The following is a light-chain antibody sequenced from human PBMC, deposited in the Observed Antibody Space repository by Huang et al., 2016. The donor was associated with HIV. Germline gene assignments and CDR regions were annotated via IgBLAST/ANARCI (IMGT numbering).Light chain of an antibody. CDR2: DAS. CDR1: LSISNW. J-gene: IGKJ1*01. Sequence: DIQMTQSPSTLSASVGDRVTITCRASLSISNWLAWYQQKPGKAPKLLIYDASTLESGVPSRFSGSGSGTEFTLTISSLQPDNFATYYCQQYNSYPWTFGQGTKVEIK. V-gene: IGKV1-5*01. CDR3: QQYNSYPWT.